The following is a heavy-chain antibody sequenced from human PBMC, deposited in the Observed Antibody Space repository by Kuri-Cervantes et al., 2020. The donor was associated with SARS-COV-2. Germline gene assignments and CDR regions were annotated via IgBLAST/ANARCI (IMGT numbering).Heavy chain of an antibody. J-gene: IGHJ4*02. CDR3: AREGPDTALGY. V-gene: IGHV1-69*13. D-gene: IGHD5-18*01. Sequence: SVKVSCKASGYTFTGYYMHWVRQAPGQGLEWMGWINPIFGTANYAQKFQGRVTITADESTSTAYMEPSSLRSEDTAVYYCAREGPDTALGYWGQGTLVTVSS. CDR2: INPIFGTA. CDR1: GYTFTGYY.